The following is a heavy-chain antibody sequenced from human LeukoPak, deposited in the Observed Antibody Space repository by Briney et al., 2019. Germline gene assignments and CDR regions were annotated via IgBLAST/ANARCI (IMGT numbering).Heavy chain of an antibody. CDR1: GFTFSSYA. Sequence: GGSLRLSCAASGFTFSSYAMSWVRQAPGKGLEWVSAISGSGGSTYYADSVKGWFTISRDNSKNTLYLQMNSLRAEDTAVYYCAKVRSGWSRAGPQPYYFDYWGQGTLVTVSS. V-gene: IGHV3-23*01. CDR2: ISGSGGST. D-gene: IGHD6-19*01. J-gene: IGHJ4*02. CDR3: AKVRSGWSRAGPQPYYFDY.